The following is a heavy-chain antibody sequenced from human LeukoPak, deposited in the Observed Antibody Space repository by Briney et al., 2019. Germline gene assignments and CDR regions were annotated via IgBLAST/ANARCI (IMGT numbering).Heavy chain of an antibody. D-gene: IGHD6-13*01. CDR2: ISNSDDST. J-gene: IGHJ4*02. CDR3: ARDGTAVGINYDY. Sequence: QTGGSLRPSCAASGFTFSTYAMSWVRQAPGKGLEWVSTISNSDDSTYYADSVKGRFTISRDNSENTLYLQMNSLRAEDTAVYYCARDGTAVGINYDYWGQGTLVTVSS. CDR1: GFTFSTYA. V-gene: IGHV3-23*01.